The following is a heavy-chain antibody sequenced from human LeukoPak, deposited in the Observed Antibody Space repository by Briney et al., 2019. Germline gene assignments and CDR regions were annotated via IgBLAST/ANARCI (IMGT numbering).Heavy chain of an antibody. Sequence: GGSLRLSCAASGFTFSNAWMSWVRQAPGKGLEWVGRIKSKTDGGTTDYAAPVKGRFTISRDDSKNTLYLQMNSLKTEDTAVYYCTTDSYGDAIIDHWGQGTLVTVSS. D-gene: IGHD4-17*01. CDR2: IKSKTDGGTT. V-gene: IGHV3-15*01. CDR3: TTDSYGDAIIDH. J-gene: IGHJ4*02. CDR1: GFTFSNAW.